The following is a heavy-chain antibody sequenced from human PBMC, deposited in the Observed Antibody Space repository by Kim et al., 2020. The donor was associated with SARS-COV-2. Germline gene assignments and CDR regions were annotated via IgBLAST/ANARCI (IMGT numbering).Heavy chain of an antibody. Sequence: YNPSLKSRVTISVDTSKTQFPLKLSSVTAADTAVYYCARYSSGWYDWFDPWGQGTLVTVSS. V-gene: IGHV4-59*01. J-gene: IGHJ5*02. CDR3: ARYSSGWYDWFDP. D-gene: IGHD6-19*01.